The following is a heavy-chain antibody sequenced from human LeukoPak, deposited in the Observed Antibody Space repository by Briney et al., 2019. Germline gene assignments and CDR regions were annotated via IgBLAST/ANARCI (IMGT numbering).Heavy chain of an antibody. V-gene: IGHV3-48*04. CDR3: ANMYYYDSSGYFDY. D-gene: IGHD3-22*01. J-gene: IGHJ4*02. Sequence: GGSLRLSCVASGFTFDTYSMNWIRQAPGKGLEWTSYITDDSKTMYYADSVKGRFTISRDNAKNALYLQMNSLRAEDTAVYYCANMYYYDSSGYFDYWGQGTLVTVSS. CDR2: ITDDSKTM. CDR1: GFTFDTYS.